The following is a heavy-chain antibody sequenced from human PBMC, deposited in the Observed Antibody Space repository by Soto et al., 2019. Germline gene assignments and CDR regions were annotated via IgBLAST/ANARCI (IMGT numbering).Heavy chain of an antibody. Sequence: ASVKVSCKASGYTFTDHYIHWVRQAPGQGLEWMGYINPNSGGTNFAQKFQGRVTMTRDTSISTAYMELSRLTSDDTAVFYCVRDSITVTSFKIGPLDSWGQGTLVTVSS. CDR2: INPNSGGT. V-gene: IGHV1-2*02. D-gene: IGHD4-4*01. CDR3: VRDSITVTSFKIGPLDS. CDR1: GYTFTDHY. J-gene: IGHJ4*02.